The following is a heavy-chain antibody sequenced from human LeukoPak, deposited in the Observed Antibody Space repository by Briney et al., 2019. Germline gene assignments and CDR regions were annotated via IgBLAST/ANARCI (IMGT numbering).Heavy chain of an antibody. D-gene: IGHD3-10*01. Sequence: GGSLRLSCAASGFTFDDYAMHWVRQAPGKGLEWVSSISSNSRYIYYADSVKGRLTISRDNAKNSVYLQMNSLRAEDTAVYYCARDGLGSYDYWGQGTLVTVSS. CDR1: GFTFDDYA. CDR2: ISSNSRYI. J-gene: IGHJ4*02. CDR3: ARDGLGSYDY. V-gene: IGHV3-21*01.